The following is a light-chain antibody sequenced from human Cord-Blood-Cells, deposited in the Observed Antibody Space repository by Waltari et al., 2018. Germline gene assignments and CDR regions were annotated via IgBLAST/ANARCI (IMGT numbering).Light chain of an antibody. CDR2: DVS. Sequence: QSALTQPRSVSGSPGQSVTISCTGSSSDVGGYNYLSWYHQHPGKAPKLMLYDVSKRPSGVPDRFSGSKSGNTASLTISGLQAEDEADYYCCSYAGSYTYVFGTGTKVTVL. V-gene: IGLV2-11*01. CDR1: SSDVGGYNY. J-gene: IGLJ1*01. CDR3: CSYAGSYTYV.